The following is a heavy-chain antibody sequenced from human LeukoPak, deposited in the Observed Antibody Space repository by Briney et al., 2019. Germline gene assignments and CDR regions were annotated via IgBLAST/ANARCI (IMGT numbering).Heavy chain of an antibody. V-gene: IGHV3-74*01. CDR2: INNDGSTT. Sequence: GGSLRLSCAASGFTFNTYSMNWVRQAPGKGLGWVSRINNDGSTTNYADSVKGRFTISRDNSKNTLYLQMNSLRAEDTAVYYCEGGYYDSSGYPPGQSDYWGQGTLVTVSS. CDR3: EGGYYDSSGYPPGQSDY. CDR1: GFTFNTYS. J-gene: IGHJ4*02. D-gene: IGHD3-22*01.